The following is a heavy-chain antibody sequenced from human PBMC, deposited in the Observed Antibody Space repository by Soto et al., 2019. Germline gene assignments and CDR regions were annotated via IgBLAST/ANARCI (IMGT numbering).Heavy chain of an antibody. J-gene: IGHJ1*01. D-gene: IGHD6-13*01. V-gene: IGHV3-30-3*01. CDR3: ARGRPRGRIAAAGTFAEYFQH. CDR2: ISYDGSNK. CDR1: GFTFSSYA. Sequence: QVQLVESVGGVVQPGRSLRLSCAASGFTFSSYAMHWVRQAPGKGLEWVAVISYDGSNKYYADSVKGRFTISRDNSKNTLYLQMNSLRAEDTAVYYCARGRPRGRIAAAGTFAEYFQHWGQGTLVTVSS.